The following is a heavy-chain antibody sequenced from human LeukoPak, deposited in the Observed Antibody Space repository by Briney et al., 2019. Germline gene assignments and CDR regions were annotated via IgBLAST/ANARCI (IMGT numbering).Heavy chain of an antibody. CDR2: ISAYNGNT. V-gene: IGHV1-18*01. CDR3: ARVLLAQYITTVTTRSYYYYYYMDV. J-gene: IGHJ6*03. CDR1: GYTFTSYG. D-gene: IGHD4-17*01. Sequence: ASVKVSCQASGYTFTSYGISWVRQAPGQGLEWMGWISAYNGNTNYAQKLQGRVTMTTDTSTSTAYMELRSLRSDATAVYYCARVLLAQYITTVTTRSYYYYYYMDVWGKGTTVTISS.